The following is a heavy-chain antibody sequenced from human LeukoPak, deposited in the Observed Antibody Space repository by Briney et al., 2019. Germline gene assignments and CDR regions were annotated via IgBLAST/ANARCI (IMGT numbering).Heavy chain of an antibody. CDR2: IYHSGST. CDR3: ARENGDYDSSGYYANWFDP. J-gene: IGHJ5*02. CDR1: GYSISSGYY. V-gene: IGHV4-38-2*02. Sequence: SETLSLTCTVSGYSISSGYYWGWIRQPPGKGLEWIGSIYHSGSTYYNPSLKSRVTISVDTSKNQFSLKLSSVTAADTAVYYCARENGDYDSSGYYANWFDPWGQGTLVTVSS. D-gene: IGHD3-22*01.